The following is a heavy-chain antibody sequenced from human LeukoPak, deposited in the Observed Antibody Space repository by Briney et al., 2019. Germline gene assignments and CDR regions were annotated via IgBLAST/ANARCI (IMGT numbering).Heavy chain of an antibody. Sequence: GGSLRLSCAASGFTFNDYAMTWVRQPPGKGLEWVSTVNWNGGSTSYADSVKGRFTISRDNSKNTLYLQMNSLRAEDTAVYYRAKAGYCSSTSCYYYYYYMDVWGKGTTVTVSS. CDR1: GFTFNDYA. D-gene: IGHD2-2*01. V-gene: IGHV3-20*04. J-gene: IGHJ6*03. CDR2: VNWNGGST. CDR3: AKAGYCSSTSCYYYYYYMDV.